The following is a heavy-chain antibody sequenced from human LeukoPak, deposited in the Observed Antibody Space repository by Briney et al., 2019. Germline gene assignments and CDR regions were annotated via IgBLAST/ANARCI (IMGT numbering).Heavy chain of an antibody. CDR3: ARHSQAPYYDDSSGHRPYYYYYMDV. CDR2: IYPGDSDT. Sequence: HGESLKISCNGSGYSFTSYWIGWVRQVPDKGLEWMGIIYPGDSDTRYSPSFQGQVPISAGKSIGTAYLEWRRLEPSDPAMYYSARHSQAPYYDDSSGHRPYYYYYMDVWGKGTTVTVSS. CDR1: GYSFTSYW. V-gene: IGHV5-51*01. D-gene: IGHD3-22*01. J-gene: IGHJ6*03.